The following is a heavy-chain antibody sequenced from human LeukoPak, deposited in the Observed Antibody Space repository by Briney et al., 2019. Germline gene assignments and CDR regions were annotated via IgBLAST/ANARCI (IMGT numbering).Heavy chain of an antibody. Sequence: GASVKVSCKASGYTFTSYDINWVRQATGQGLEWMGWINPNSGGTNYAQKFQGRVTMTRDTSISTAYMELSRLRSDDTAVYYCTRVVGGDYVWGSPRGYYYYYGMDVWGQGTTVTVSS. D-gene: IGHD3-16*01. J-gene: IGHJ6*02. CDR3: TRVVGGDYVWGSPRGYYYYYGMDV. V-gene: IGHV1-2*02. CDR2: INPNSGGT. CDR1: GYTFTSYD.